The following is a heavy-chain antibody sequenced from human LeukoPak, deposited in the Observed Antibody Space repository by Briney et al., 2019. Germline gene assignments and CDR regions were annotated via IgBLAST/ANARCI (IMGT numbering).Heavy chain of an antibody. D-gene: IGHD3-22*01. CDR3: ARYYYDRSGYPYYLDY. J-gene: IGHJ4*02. CDR1: GFTFSRYS. V-gene: IGHV3-21*04. Sequence: GGSLRLSCAASGFTFSRYSMNWVRQAPGKGLEWVSSISSSSSYIHYADSVKGRFTISRDNAQNSLYLQMNSLRAEDTAVYYCARYYYDRSGYPYYLDYWGQGTMVTVSS. CDR2: ISSSSSYI.